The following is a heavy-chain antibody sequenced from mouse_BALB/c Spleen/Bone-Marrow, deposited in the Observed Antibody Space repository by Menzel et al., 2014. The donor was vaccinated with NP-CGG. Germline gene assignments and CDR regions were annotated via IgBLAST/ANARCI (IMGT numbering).Heavy chain of an antibody. CDR2: INPSNGRT. J-gene: IGHJ3*01. V-gene: IGHV1S81*02. D-gene: IGHD2-1*01. CDR1: GYTFTSYW. CDR3: ARERGNYPFAY. Sequence: QVQLKESGAELVKPGASVKLSCKASGYTFTSYWMHWVKQRPGQGLERIGEINPSNGRTNYNEKFKSKATLTVDKSSSTAYMQLSSLTSEDSAVYYCARERGNYPFAYWGQGTLVTVSA.